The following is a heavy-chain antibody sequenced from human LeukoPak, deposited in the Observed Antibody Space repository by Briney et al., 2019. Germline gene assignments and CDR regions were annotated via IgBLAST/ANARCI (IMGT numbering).Heavy chain of an antibody. J-gene: IGHJ6*03. CDR2: IKQDGSEE. CDR1: GFTFSSYW. CDR3: AREGAMYLRQHYYYYYYMDV. V-gene: IGHV3-7*01. Sequence: GGSLRLSCAASGFTFSSYWMSWVRQAPGKGLEWVANIKQDGSEEYYVDSVKGRFTISRDNAKNSLYLQMNSLRAEDTAVYYCAREGAMYLRQHYYYYYYMDVWGKGTTVTVSS. D-gene: IGHD2-2*01.